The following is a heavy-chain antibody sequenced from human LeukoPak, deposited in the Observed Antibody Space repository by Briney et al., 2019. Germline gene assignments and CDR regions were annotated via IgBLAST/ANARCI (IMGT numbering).Heavy chain of an antibody. CDR3: ARDRSYGSGREDYYYGMDV. V-gene: IGHV3-30*03. CDR1: GFTFSSYG. CDR2: ISYDGSNE. Sequence: GRSLRLSCAASGFTFSSYGMHWVRQAPGKGLEWVAVISYDGSNEYHADSVKGRFTISRDNSKNTLYLQMNSLRAEDTAVYYCARDRSYGSGREDYYYGMDVWGQGTTVTVSS. J-gene: IGHJ6*02. D-gene: IGHD3-10*01.